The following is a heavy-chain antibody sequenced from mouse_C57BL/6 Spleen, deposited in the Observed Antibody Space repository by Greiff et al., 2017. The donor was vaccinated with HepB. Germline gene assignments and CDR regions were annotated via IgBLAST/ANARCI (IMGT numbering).Heavy chain of an antibody. D-gene: IGHD1-1*01. J-gene: IGHJ2*01. CDR1: GYAFSSSW. CDR3: ARRGNYYGSGYFDY. V-gene: IGHV1-82*01. Sequence: LQESGPELVKPGASVKISCKASGYAFSSSWMNWVKQRPGKGLEWIGRIYPGDGDTNYNGKFKGKATLTADKSSSTAYMQLSSLTSEDSAVYFCARRGNYYGSGYFDYWGQGTTLTVSS. CDR2: IYPGDGDT.